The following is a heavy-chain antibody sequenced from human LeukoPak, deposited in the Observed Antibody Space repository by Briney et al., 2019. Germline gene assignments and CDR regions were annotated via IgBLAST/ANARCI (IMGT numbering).Heavy chain of an antibody. D-gene: IGHD2-2*02. V-gene: IGHV4-4*09. J-gene: IGHJ5*02. CDR1: GGSISSYY. CDR3: ARHTVGRFDP. CDR2: IYTSGST. Sequence: PSETLSLTFTVSGGSISSYYWSWIRQPPGKGLEWIGYIYTSGSTNYNPSLKSRVTISVDTSKNQFSLKLSSVTAADTVVYYCARHTVGRFDPWGQGTLVTVSS.